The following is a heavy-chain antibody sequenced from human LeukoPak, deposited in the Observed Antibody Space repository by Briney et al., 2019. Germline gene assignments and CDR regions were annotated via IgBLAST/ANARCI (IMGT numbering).Heavy chain of an antibody. CDR1: GFTLSTYW. CDR2: INPDGTIT. V-gene: IGHV3-74*01. J-gene: IGHJ4*02. Sequence: QPGGSLRLSCAASGFTLSTYWMHWVRQAPGKGLVWVSRINPDGTITSYAGSVKGRFTISTDNAKNTLYLQMNSLRAEDTAMYCCARIGVGQYHFDYWGQGTLVTVSS. D-gene: IGHD3-16*01. CDR3: ARIGVGQYHFDY.